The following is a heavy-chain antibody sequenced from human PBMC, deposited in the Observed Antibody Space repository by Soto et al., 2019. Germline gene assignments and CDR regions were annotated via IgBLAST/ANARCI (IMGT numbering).Heavy chain of an antibody. CDR3: ASSSGRLIYYYGMDV. J-gene: IGHJ6*02. Sequence: SETLSLTCTVSGGSISSSSYYWGWIRQPPGKGLEWIGSIYYSGSTYYNPSLKSRVTISVDTSKNQFSLKLSSVTAADTAVYYCASSSGRLIYYYGMDVWGQGTTVTVSS. V-gene: IGHV4-39*01. CDR1: GGSISSSSYY. D-gene: IGHD6-19*01. CDR2: IYYSGST.